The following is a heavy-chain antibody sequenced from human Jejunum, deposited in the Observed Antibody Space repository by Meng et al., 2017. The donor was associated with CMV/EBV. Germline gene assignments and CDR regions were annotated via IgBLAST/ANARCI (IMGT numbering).Heavy chain of an antibody. J-gene: IGHJ4*02. CDR3: ARVGAFCSSSSCYNDPLFDY. CDR2: IYTDTGAT. Sequence: YYMHWVRPAPGQGLEWMGWIYTDTGATNSAQKFQGRITITRDTSISTVYMELSRVTSDDTAVYFCARVGAFCSSSSCYNDPLFDYWGQGTLVTVSS. CDR1: YY. D-gene: IGHD2-2*01. V-gene: IGHV1-2*02.